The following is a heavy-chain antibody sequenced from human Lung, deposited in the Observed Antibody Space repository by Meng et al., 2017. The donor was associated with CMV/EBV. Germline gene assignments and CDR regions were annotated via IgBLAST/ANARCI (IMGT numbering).Heavy chain of an antibody. D-gene: IGHD1-1*01. CDR2: LYDSGST. J-gene: IGHJ4*02. V-gene: IGHV4-39*07. CDR1: GGSISSSTYY. CDR3: ARDLEY. Sequence: QLQLQESGPGLGRPSETLSLTCSVSGGSISSSTYYWAWIRQPPGKGLEWIGSLYDSGSTHYHPSLKSRVTISVDTSKTYFSLKLRSVTVADTAVYYCARDLEYWGQGTLVTVSS.